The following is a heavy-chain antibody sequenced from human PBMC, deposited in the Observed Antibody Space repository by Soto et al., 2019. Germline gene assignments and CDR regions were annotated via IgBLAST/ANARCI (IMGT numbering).Heavy chain of an antibody. CDR1: GFTFSSYG. V-gene: IGHV3-30*18. CDR3: AKDRIAARYYYYYYGMDV. CDR2: ISYDGSNK. J-gene: IGHJ6*02. D-gene: IGHD6-6*01. Sequence: GGSLRLSXAASGFTFSSYGMHWVRQAPGKGLEWVAVISYDGSNKYYADSVKGRFTISRDNSKNTLYLQMNSLRAEDTAVYYCAKDRIAARYYYYYYGMDVWGQGTTVTVSS.